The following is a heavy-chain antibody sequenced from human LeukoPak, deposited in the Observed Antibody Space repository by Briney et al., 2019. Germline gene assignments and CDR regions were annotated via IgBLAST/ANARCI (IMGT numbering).Heavy chain of an antibody. CDR1: GGSISRNNYY. D-gene: IGHD6-6*01. V-gene: IGHV4-39*01. CDR2: IYYSGST. Sequence: PSETLSLTCIVSGGSISRNNYYWDWIRQPPGKGLEYIGSIYYSGSTYYTPSLKSRVTISVDTSKNQFSLKLSSVTATDTAVYYCARRRGSSSNFDYWGQGTLVTVSS. CDR3: ARRRGSSSNFDY. J-gene: IGHJ4*02.